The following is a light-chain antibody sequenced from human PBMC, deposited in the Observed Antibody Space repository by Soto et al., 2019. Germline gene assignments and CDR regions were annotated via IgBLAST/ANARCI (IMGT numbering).Light chain of an antibody. J-gene: IGKJ1*01. CDR1: QSVSSY. Sequence: EIVLTQSPATLSLSPEERATLSCRASQSVSSYLAWYQQKPGQAPRLLIYDASNRATGIPARFSGSGSGTDFTLTISSLQSEDFAVYYCQQYDNWPWTFGRGTKVDIK. CDR2: DAS. CDR3: QQYDNWPWT. V-gene: IGKV3-11*01.